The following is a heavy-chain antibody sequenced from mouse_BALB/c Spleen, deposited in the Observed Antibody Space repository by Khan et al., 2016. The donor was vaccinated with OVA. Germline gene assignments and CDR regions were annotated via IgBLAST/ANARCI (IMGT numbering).Heavy chain of an antibody. CDR2: ISGDSSTI. D-gene: IGHD1-1*01. CDR3: ARSYFYGYYFDQ. V-gene: IGHV5-17*02. J-gene: IGHJ2*01. Sequence: EVQLVESGGGLVQPGGSRKFSCVASGFTFSSFGMHWVRQAPEKGLEWVAYISGDSSTIYYTDTVKGRFTISRDNPKTTLFLQMTSLRSEDTAMYYCARSYFYGYYFDQWGQGTTLTVSS. CDR1: GFTFSSFG.